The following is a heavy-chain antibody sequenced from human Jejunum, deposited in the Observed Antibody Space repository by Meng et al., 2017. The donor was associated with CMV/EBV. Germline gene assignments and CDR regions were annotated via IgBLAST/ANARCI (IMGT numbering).Heavy chain of an antibody. D-gene: IGHD2-8*01. V-gene: IGHV3-23*01. CDR2: ISAGDDST. Sequence: LRLACAAAGFSFSSHSMSWVRQAPGKGLEWVSAISAGDDSTHYADSVKGRFTISRDNSKNTLYLQMNSLRAEDTAVYYCARLTDFWGQGTLVTVSS. CDR1: GFSFSSHS. J-gene: IGHJ4*02. CDR3: ARLTDF.